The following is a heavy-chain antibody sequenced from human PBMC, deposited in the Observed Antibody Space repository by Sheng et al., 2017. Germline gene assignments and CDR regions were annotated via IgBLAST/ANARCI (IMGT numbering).Heavy chain of an antibody. CDR2: IIPILGIA. V-gene: IGHV1-69*08. CDR3: ARDDGVDYGDPFDL. Sequence: QVQLVQSGAEVKKPGSSVKVSCKASGGTFSSYTISWVRQAPGQGLEWMGRIIPILGIANYAQKFQGRVTITADKSTSTAYMELSSLRSEDTAVYYCARDDGVDYGDPFDLWGRGTLVTVSS. J-gene: IGHJ2*01. CDR1: GGTFSSYT. D-gene: IGHD4-17*01.